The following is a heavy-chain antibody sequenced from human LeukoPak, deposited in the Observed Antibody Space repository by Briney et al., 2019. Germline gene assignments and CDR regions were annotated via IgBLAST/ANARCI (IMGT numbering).Heavy chain of an antibody. CDR1: GDSISSGSYY. J-gene: IGHJ4*02. D-gene: IGHD2-21*01. CDR2: IYYSGST. CDR3: ARVGRFRSGGLDY. V-gene: IGHV4-31*03. Sequence: PSQTLSLTCTVSGDSISSGSYYWSWIRQRPGKGLEWIGYIYYSGSTYYNPSLNSRITISVDTSKYQFSLRLSSVTAADTAVYYCARVGRFRSGGLDYWGQGMLVTVSS.